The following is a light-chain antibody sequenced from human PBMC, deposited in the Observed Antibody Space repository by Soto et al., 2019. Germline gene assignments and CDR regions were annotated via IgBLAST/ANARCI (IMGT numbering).Light chain of an antibody. J-gene: IGKJ2*01. Sequence: DIVMTQSPLSLPVSPGEPASISCRSSQSLLHNNGYNYLDWYLQKPGQSPQLLIYLCSNRACGVPDRFSGSGSGADFTLKISRVEAEDVGVYYCMQALQAPLYTFGQGTKLEI. CDR1: QSLLHNNGYNY. CDR2: LCS. CDR3: MQALQAPLYT. V-gene: IGKV2-28*01.